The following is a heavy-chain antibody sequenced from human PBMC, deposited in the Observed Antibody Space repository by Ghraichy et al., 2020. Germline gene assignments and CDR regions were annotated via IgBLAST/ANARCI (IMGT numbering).Heavy chain of an antibody. Sequence: GGSLRLSCAASKFTFSSSAMHWVRQAPGKGLEFVSAISSDGSGTYYAYSVKGRFTISRDNSMNTLYLQMGSLRTDDMAVYYCARRKDAFDIWGQGTMVTVSS. CDR1: KFTFSSSA. V-gene: IGHV3-64*01. D-gene: IGHD3-16*01. J-gene: IGHJ3*02. CDR2: ISSDGSGT. CDR3: ARRKDAFDI.